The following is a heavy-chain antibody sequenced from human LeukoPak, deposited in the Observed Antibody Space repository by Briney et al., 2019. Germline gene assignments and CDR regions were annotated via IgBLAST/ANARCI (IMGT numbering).Heavy chain of an antibody. D-gene: IGHD4-11*01. J-gene: IGHJ6*02. Sequence: ASVKVSCKASGGTFSSYAISWVRQAPGQGLEWMGWISAYNGNTNYAQKLQGRVTMTTDTSTSTAYMELRSLRSDDTAVYYCAREPDYLYYYGMDVWGQGTTVTVSS. CDR1: GGTFSSYA. CDR2: ISAYNGNT. CDR3: AREPDYLYYYGMDV. V-gene: IGHV1-18*01.